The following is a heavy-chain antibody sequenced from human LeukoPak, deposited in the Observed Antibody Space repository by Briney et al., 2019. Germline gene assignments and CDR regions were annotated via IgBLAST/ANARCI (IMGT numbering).Heavy chain of an antibody. CDR1: GYSISSGYY. Sequence: SETLSLTCTVSGYSISSGYYWGWIRQPPGKGLEWIGSIYRSGSTYYNPSLKSRVTISVDTSKNQFSLKLNSVTAADTALYYCARASAYSSSSGLGYWGQGTLVTVSS. J-gene: IGHJ4*02. V-gene: IGHV4-38-2*02. D-gene: IGHD6-6*01. CDR2: IYRSGST. CDR3: ARASAYSSSSGLGY.